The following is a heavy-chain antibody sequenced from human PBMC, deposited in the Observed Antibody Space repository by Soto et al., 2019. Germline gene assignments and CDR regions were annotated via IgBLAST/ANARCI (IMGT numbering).Heavy chain of an antibody. CDR3: AREAGSGSYYPEDY. V-gene: IGHV1-18*04. CDR1: GYTFTYYA. CDR2: ISAYNGDT. D-gene: IGHD1-26*01. Sequence: ASVKVSCKASGYTFTYYALSWVRQAPGQGLEWMGWISAYNGDTNYAQNFQGRLTLTTDTSTTTAYMELRSLRSDDTAIYYCAREAGSGSYYPEDYWGQGTLVTAPQ. J-gene: IGHJ4*02.